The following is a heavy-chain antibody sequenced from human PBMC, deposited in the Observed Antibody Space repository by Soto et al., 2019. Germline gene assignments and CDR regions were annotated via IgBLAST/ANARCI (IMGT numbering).Heavy chain of an antibody. CDR3: TQDGGSRDWLTVT. D-gene: IGHD3-9*01. V-gene: IGHV3-23*01. CDR1: GFTFTSYA. J-gene: IGHJ5*02. CDR2: ITGGGDNT. Sequence: EVQLLESGGDLVQPGGSLRLSCAASGFTFTSYAMSWIRQAPGKGLEWVSAITGGGDNTYYADSVKGRFTISRDNSKNTLYLQMNSLRAEDTAFYYCTQDGGSRDWLTVTLGQGTMVTVSS.